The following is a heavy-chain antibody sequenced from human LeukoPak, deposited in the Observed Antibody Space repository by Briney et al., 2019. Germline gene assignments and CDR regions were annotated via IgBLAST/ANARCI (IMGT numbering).Heavy chain of an antibody. J-gene: IGHJ3*02. V-gene: IGHV4-34*01. Sequence: PSETLSLTCAVYGGSFSGYYWSWIRQPPGKGLEWIGEINHSGSTNYNPSLKSRVTISVDTSKNQFSLKLGSVTAADTAVYYCARGPPVYIWGSYRYAFDIWGQGTMVTVSS. D-gene: IGHD3-16*02. CDR1: GGSFSGYY. CDR3: ARGPPVYIWGSYRYAFDI. CDR2: INHSGST.